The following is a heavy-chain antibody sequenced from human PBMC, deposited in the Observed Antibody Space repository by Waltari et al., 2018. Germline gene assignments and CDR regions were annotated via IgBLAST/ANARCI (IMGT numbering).Heavy chain of an antibody. CDR2: IYTSGST. J-gene: IGHJ3*02. V-gene: IGHV4-61*02. Sequence: QVQLQESGPGLVKPSQTLSLTCTVSGGSISRGSYYWSWIRQPAGKGLEWIGRIYTSGSTNYNPSLKSRVTISVDTSKNQFSLKLSSVTAADTAVYYCARSTPTISYAFDIWGQGTMVTVSS. CDR1: GGSISRGSYY. D-gene: IGHD3-3*01. CDR3: ARSTPTISYAFDI.